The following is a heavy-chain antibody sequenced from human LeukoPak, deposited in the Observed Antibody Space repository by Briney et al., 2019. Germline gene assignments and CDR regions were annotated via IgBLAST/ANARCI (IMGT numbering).Heavy chain of an antibody. CDR2: IHSGGST. CDR3: ARHLYFDY. V-gene: IGHV3-53*01. Sequence: GGSLRLSCAASGLIVRSDYMSWVRQAPGKGLEWVSIIHSGGSTYYADSVKGRFTISRDNSKNTLYLQMNSLRAEDTALYYCARHLYFDYWGQGTLVTVSS. J-gene: IGHJ4*02. CDR1: GLIVRSDY.